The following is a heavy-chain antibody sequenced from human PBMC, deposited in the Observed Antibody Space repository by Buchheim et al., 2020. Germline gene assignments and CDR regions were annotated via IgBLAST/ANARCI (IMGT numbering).Heavy chain of an antibody. J-gene: IGHJ4*02. CDR3: TRGSTGYFY. CDR2: IYYTGGT. V-gene: IGHV4-31*03. Sequence: QVHLQESGPGLVKPSQTLSLTCTVSGDSISSSPYYWTWIRQHPGRGLEWIGYIYYTGGTHYNSSLTSRITMSMDTSKNQFSLNLASVTAADTAIYYCTRGSTGYFYWGQGIL. D-gene: IGHD3-9*01. CDR1: GDSISSSPYY.